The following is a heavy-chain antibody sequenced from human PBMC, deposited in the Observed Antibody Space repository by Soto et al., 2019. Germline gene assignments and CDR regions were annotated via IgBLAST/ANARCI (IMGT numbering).Heavy chain of an antibody. CDR3: ARVGGNYDYYYGMDV. D-gene: IGHD2-21*02. V-gene: IGHV4-59*01. CDR1: GCSISSYY. J-gene: IGHJ6*02. CDR2: IYYSGST. Sequence: XETLSLTCTVSGCSISSYYWSWIRQPPGKGLEWIGYIYYSGSTNYNPSLKSRVTISVDTSKNQFSLKLSSVTAADTAVYYCARVGGNYDYYYGMDVWGQGTTVTVSS.